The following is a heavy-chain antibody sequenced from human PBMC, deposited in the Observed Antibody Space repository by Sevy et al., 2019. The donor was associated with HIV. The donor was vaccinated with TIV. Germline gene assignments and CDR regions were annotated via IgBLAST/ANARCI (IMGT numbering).Heavy chain of an antibody. CDR2: IYSGGST. CDR3: GGGYSSSSSWDY. V-gene: IGHV3-53*01. Sequence: GGSLRLSCAASGFTVSSNYMSWVRQAPGKGLEWVSVIYSGGSTYYADSVKGRFTISRDNSKNTLYLQMNSLRAEDTAGDYWGGGYSSSSSWDYWGQGTLVTVSS. D-gene: IGHD6-6*01. J-gene: IGHJ4*02. CDR1: GFTVSSNY.